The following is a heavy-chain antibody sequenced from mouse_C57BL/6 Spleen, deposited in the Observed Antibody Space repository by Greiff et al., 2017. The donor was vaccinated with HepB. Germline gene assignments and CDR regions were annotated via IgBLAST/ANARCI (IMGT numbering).Heavy chain of an antibody. J-gene: IGHJ4*01. CDR2: IYPRSGNT. CDR1: GYTFTSYG. Sequence: VQLQQSGAELARPGASVKLSCKASGYTFTSYGISWVKQRTGQGLEWIGEIYPRSGNTYYNEKFKGKATLTAYKSSSTAYMELRSLTSEDSAVYFCAREDYYGSSYAMDYWGQGTSVTVSS. D-gene: IGHD1-1*01. CDR3: AREDYYGSSYAMDY. V-gene: IGHV1-81*01.